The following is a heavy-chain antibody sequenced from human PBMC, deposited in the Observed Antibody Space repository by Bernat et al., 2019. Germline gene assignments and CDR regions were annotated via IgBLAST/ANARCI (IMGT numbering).Heavy chain of an antibody. CDR3: AREGGDAFDI. V-gene: IGHV3-30*01. CDR1: EFTSKTYA. J-gene: IGHJ3*02. Sequence: QVQVVESGGGVVQPGGSLRLSCAASEFTSKTYALHWVRQAPGKGLERLAVISYDGTNKNYADSVKGRFIISRDNSKVTLYLQMNSLRVQDTAVYYCAREGGDAFDIWSQGTMVTVSS. CDR2: ISYDGTNK. D-gene: IGHD1-26*01.